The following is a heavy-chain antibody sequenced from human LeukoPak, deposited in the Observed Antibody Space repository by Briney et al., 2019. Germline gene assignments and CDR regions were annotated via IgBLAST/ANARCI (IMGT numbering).Heavy chain of an antibody. CDR3: AKDTKGGYDY. J-gene: IGHJ4*02. Sequence: GGSLRLSCAASGFTFSSYAMSWVRQAPGKGLEWVSAISGSGGSTYYADSVKGRFTISRDDAKNTLYLQMNSLRAEDTAVYYCAKDTKGGYDYWGQGTLVTVSS. CDR1: GFTFSSYA. CDR2: ISGSGGST. V-gene: IGHV3-23*01. D-gene: IGHD3-16*01.